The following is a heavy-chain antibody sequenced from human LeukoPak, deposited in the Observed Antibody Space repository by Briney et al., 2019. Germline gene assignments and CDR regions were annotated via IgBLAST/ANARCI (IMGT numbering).Heavy chain of an antibody. CDR2: INPGGGT. CDR1: GYTFIGYY. J-gene: IGHJ4*02. Sequence: ASVKASCKASGYTFIGYYMHWVRQAPGQGLEWMGWINPGGGTNYAQKFQGRVTMTRDTSISTAYMELSSLRSDDTAVYYCARSGSSDGYNSLPYWGQGTLVTVSS. D-gene: IGHD5-24*01. CDR3: ARSGSSDGYNSLPY. V-gene: IGHV1-2*02.